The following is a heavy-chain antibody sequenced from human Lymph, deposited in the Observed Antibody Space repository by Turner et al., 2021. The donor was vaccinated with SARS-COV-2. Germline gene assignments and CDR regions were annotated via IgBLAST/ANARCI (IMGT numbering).Heavy chain of an antibody. J-gene: IGHJ4*02. CDR2: IIPFLGKA. D-gene: IGHD1-26*01. CDR3: AGGGGGRYFYFDY. V-gene: IGHV1-69*10. CDR1: GGTFSSHA. Sequence: QVQLVQSGAEVKKPGSSVKVSCKASGGTFSSHAISWVRQAPGQGLEGMGGIIPFLGKANYEQKFQGRVTITADKSTSTAYRELSNRRSEDTAVYYCAGGGGGRYFYFDYWGQGTLVTVSS.